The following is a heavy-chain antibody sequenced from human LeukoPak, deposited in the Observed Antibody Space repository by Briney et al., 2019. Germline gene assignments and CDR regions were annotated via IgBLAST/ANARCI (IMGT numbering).Heavy chain of an antibody. CDR2: IDADGTSA. CDR1: GITFSYYW. V-gene: IGHV3-74*01. D-gene: IGHD4/OR15-4a*01. Sequence: GGSLRLSCAASGITFSYYWMHWVRQAPGKGLVWVSRIDADGTSATYADSVKGRFTISRDNAKNTLYLQLNSLETEGTAIYYCARAPPIGATYSFDFWGQGTLVTVSS. J-gene: IGHJ4*02. CDR3: ARAPPIGATYSFDF.